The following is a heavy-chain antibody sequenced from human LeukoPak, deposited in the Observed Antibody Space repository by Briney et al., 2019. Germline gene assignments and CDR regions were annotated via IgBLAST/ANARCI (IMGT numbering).Heavy chain of an antibody. J-gene: IGHJ3*02. CDR3: ATKLSPYCSSTSCYFARPTPNDAFDI. CDR2: FDPEDGET. D-gene: IGHD2-2*01. CDR1: GYTLTELS. Sequence: ASVKVSCKVSGYTLTELSMHWVRQAPGKGLEWMGGFDPEDGETIYAQEFQGRVTMTEDTSTDTAYMELSSLRSEDTAVYYCATKLSPYCSSTSCYFARPTPNDAFDIWGQGTMVTVSS. V-gene: IGHV1-24*01.